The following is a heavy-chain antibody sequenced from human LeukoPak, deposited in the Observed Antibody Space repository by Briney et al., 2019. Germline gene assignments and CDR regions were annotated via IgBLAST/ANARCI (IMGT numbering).Heavy chain of an antibody. CDR1: GFTFSTYE. CDR2: ISGSGTTI. D-gene: IGHD5-24*01. CDR3: VREGRDTFDY. V-gene: IGHV3-48*03. J-gene: IGHJ4*02. Sequence: GGSLRLSCAASGFTFSTYEMNWVRQAPGKGLEWISYISGSGTTIFYADSVKGRLTISRDNAKKSLYLQMNGLGAEDTAVYSCVREGRDTFDYWGQGTLDTLSS.